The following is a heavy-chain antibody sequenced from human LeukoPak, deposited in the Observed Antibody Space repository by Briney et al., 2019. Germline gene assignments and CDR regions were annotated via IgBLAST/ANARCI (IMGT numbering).Heavy chain of an antibody. Sequence: EASVKVSCKASGYTFSNYGISWVRQAPGQGLEWMGWMNPNSGNTGYAQKFQGRVTMTRNTSISTAYMELSSLRSEDTAVYYCARGDFMTTDYWGQGTLVTVSS. CDR2: MNPNSGNT. D-gene: IGHD4-17*01. V-gene: IGHV1-8*02. J-gene: IGHJ4*02. CDR3: ARGDFMTTDY. CDR1: GYTFSNYG.